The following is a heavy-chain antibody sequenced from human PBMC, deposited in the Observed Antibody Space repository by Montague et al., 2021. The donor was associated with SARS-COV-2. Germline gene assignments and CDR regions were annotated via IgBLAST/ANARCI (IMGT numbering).Heavy chain of an antibody. Sequence: SETLSLTCSVSGGSTSNYYWTWIRQSPGKGLQWIGYIFYTGSTKFNPSLKSRVSMSLDTSKNHFSLRLSAVTAADTAGYYCARAQNICFIANCVNYFDLWGLGDLVTVSS. D-gene: IGHD2-15*01. CDR1: GGSTSNYY. V-gene: IGHV4-59*01. CDR2: IFYTGST. CDR3: ARAQNICFIANCVNYFDL. J-gene: IGHJ4*02.